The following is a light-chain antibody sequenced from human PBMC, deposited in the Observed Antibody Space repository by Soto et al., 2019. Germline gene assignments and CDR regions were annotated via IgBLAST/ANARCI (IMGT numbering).Light chain of an antibody. CDR2: DNN. CDR1: SSNIGNNH. Sequence: QSVLTQSPSVSAAPGQTVTISCSGSSSNIGNNHVSWYQQLPGTGPKLLIYDNNKRPSGIPDRFSGSKSGTSGTLDITGLQTGDEADYYCSTWDGSLPGEVFGGGTKLTVL. CDR3: STWDGSLPGEV. J-gene: IGLJ2*01. V-gene: IGLV1-51*01.